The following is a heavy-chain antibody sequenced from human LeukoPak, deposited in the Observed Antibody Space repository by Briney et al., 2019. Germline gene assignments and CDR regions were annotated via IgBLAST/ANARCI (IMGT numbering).Heavy chain of an antibody. V-gene: IGHV4-59*08. J-gene: IGHJ5*02. D-gene: IGHD6-13*01. CDR1: GGSISSYY. CDR3: ARGASSSWYPRFDP. CDR2: IYYSGST. Sequence: PSETLSLTCTVSGGSISSYYWSWIRQPPGKGLEWIGYIYYSGSTYYNPSLKSRVTISVDTSKNQFSLKLSSVTAADTAVYYCARGASSSWYPRFDPWGQGTLVTVSS.